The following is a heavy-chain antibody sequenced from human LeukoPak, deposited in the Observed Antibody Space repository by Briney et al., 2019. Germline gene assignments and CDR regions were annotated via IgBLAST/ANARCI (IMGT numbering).Heavy chain of an antibody. V-gene: IGHV3-74*01. CDR3: ARGRPHGNDY. CDR1: GVTFSSYW. J-gene: IGHJ4*02. CDR2: IVSDGSNT. Sequence: PGGSLRLSCAASGVTFSSYWMNWVRQVPGKGLVWVSRIVSDGSNTNYADSVKGRFTISRDNAKNTLYLQMNSLRVEDTAVYYCARGRPHGNDYWGQGTLVTVSS. D-gene: IGHD4-23*01.